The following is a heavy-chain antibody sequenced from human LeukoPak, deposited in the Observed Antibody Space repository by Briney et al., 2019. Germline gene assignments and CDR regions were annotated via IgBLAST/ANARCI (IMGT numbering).Heavy chain of an antibody. Sequence: PGGSLRLSCAASGFTFSSYWMSWVRQAPGKGLEWVANIKQDGSEKYYVDSVKGRFTISRDNAKNSLYLQMNSLKAEDTAVYYYARDGGYGDYAQPFDYWGQGPLVTVSS. CDR2: IKQDGSEK. V-gene: IGHV3-7*01. D-gene: IGHD4-17*01. J-gene: IGHJ4*02. CDR3: ARDGGYGDYAQPFDY. CDR1: GFTFSSYW.